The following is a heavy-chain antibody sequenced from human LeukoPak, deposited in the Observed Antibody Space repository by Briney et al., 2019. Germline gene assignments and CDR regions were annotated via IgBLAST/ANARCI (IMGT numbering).Heavy chain of an antibody. Sequence: GGSLRLSCAASGFTFSSYGMHWVRQAPGKGLEWVAVIWYDGSNKYYADSVKGRFTISRDNYKNQLYLQMNRLRAEDTAVYYCAKADCSGGSCYYSDYWGQGTLVTVSS. J-gene: IGHJ4*02. D-gene: IGHD2-15*01. CDR1: GFTFSSYG. V-gene: IGHV3-33*06. CDR2: IWYDGSNK. CDR3: AKADCSGGSCYYSDY.